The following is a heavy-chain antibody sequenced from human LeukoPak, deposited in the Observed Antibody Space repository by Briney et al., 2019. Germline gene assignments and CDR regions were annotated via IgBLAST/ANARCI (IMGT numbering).Heavy chain of an antibody. CDR2: ISSSGSTI. Sequence: GGSLRLSCAASGFTFSSYEKNWVRQAPGKGLEWVSYISSSGSTIYYADSVKGRFTISRDNAKNSLYLQMNSLRAEDTAVYYCARVSPLWTLGYWGQGTLVTVSS. D-gene: IGHD2-21*01. CDR1: GFTFSSYE. CDR3: ARVSPLWTLGY. V-gene: IGHV3-48*03. J-gene: IGHJ4*02.